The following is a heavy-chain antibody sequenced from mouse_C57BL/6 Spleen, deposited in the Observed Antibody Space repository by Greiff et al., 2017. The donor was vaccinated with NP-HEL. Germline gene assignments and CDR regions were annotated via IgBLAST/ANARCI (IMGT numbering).Heavy chain of an antibody. CDR2: ITPYNGGT. D-gene: IGHD2-3*01. Sequence: EVKLVESGPELVKPGASVKIPCKASGYTFTDYNMDWVKQSHGQSLEWIGDITPYNGGTIYNQKFKGKATLTVDKSSSTAYMELRSLTSEDTAVYYCARRGDGYYLAWFAYWGQGTLVTVSA. J-gene: IGHJ3*01. CDR1: GYTFTDYN. V-gene: IGHV1-18*01. CDR3: ARRGDGYYLAWFAY.